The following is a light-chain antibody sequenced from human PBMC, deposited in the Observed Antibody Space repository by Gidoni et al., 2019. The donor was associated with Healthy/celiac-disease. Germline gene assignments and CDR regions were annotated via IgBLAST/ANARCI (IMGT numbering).Light chain of an antibody. V-gene: IGKV4-1*01. CDR1: QSVLYSSNNKHY. CDR3: QQYYSTPW. J-gene: IGKJ1*01. Sequence: DIVMTQSPDSLAVSLGERATINCKSSQSVLYSSNNKHYLAWYQQKPGQPPKLLIYWASTRESGVPDRFSGSGSGTDFTLTISSLQAEDVAVYYCQQYYSTPWFGQGTKVEIK. CDR2: WAS.